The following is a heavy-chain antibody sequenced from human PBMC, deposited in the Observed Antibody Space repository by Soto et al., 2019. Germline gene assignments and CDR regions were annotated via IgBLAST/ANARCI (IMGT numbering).Heavy chain of an antibody. CDR3: ARARGTAMANHPFDY. Sequence: SETLSLTCTVSGGSISSYYWSWIRQPPGKGLEWIGYIYYSGSTNYNPSLKSRVTISVDTSKNQFSLKLSSVTAADTAVYYCARARGTAMANHPFDYWGQGTLVTVSS. CDR2: IYYSGST. V-gene: IGHV4-59*08. J-gene: IGHJ4*02. CDR1: GGSISSYY. D-gene: IGHD5-18*01.